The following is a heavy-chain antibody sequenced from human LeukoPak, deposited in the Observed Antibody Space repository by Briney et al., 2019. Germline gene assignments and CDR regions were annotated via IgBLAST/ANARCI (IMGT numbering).Heavy chain of an antibody. CDR2: ISDRGGST. CDR1: GFTFSNYA. Sequence: PGGSLRLSCAASGFTFSNYAMSWVRQAPGKGLEWVSTISDRGGSTYYADSVKGRFTISRDNAKNSLYLQMNSLRAEDTAVYYCARESRTLNLDYWGQGTLVTVSS. V-gene: IGHV3-23*01. CDR3: ARESRTLNLDY. D-gene: IGHD1-14*01. J-gene: IGHJ4*02.